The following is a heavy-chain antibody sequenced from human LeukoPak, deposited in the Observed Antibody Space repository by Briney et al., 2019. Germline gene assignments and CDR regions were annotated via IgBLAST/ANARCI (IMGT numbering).Heavy chain of an antibody. CDR2: ISSDGGST. CDR3: VKKSAIYGH. D-gene: IGHD5-18*01. CDR1: GFTFSMSP. Sequence: GGSLRLSCSASGFTFSMSPMHWVRQARGEGLEYVSSISSDGGSTYYRVSVKGRFTISRDNSKNTLYLQMSSLRAEDTSLYYCVKKSAIYGHWGQGTLVTVSS. J-gene: IGHJ4*02. V-gene: IGHV3-64D*06.